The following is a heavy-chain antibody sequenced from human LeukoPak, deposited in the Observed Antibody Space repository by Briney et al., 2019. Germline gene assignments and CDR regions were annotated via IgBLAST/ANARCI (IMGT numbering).Heavy chain of an antibody. D-gene: IGHD1-26*01. CDR1: GGSINISDYY. CDR3: ARRGTIDSGRPWN. Sequence: SETLSVTCTVSGGSINISDYYWGWIRQPPGKGLEWIGCMHYSGNTYYNPSLRSRVTISVDTSENQFSLKVRSVTAADTAVYYCARRGTIDSGRPWNWGQGTLVTVSS. V-gene: IGHV4-39*01. CDR2: MHYSGNT. J-gene: IGHJ4*02.